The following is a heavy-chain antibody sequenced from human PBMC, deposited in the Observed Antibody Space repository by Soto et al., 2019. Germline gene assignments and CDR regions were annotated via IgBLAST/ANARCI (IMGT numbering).Heavy chain of an antibody. Sequence: QVQLVQSGAEVKKPGASVKISCKASGYTFISYYLHWVRQAPGQGLGWMGLINPSGGSTSYAVEFQGRVAMTRAASPGTDNMELSHLTSEDTAVYYCARAVTIFGVVTFDFWGQGTLVTVSS. CDR3: ARAVTIFGVVTFDF. D-gene: IGHD3-3*01. V-gene: IGHV1-46*03. CDR2: INPSGGST. CDR1: GYTFISYY. J-gene: IGHJ4*02.